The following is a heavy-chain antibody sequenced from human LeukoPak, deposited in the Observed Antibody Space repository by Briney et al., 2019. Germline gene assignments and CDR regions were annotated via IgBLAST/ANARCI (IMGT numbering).Heavy chain of an antibody. D-gene: IGHD3-9*01. CDR2: ISNDGSTT. Sequence: GGSLRLSCAASGFTFSTFWMHWVRQTPGKGLVWVSRISNDGSTTHYADSVKGRFTISRDNAKNTLFLHMNSLRAEDTAVYYCARDSADILTGYPPIDAFDIWGQGTMVTVSS. CDR1: GFTFSTFW. CDR3: ARDSADILTGYPPIDAFDI. J-gene: IGHJ3*02. V-gene: IGHV3-74*01.